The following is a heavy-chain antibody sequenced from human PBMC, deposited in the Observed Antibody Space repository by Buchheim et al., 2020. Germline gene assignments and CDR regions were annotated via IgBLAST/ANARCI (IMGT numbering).Heavy chain of an antibody. CDR2: IYYSGST. D-gene: IGHD4-17*01. Sequence: QVQLQESGPGLVKPSQTLSLTCTVSGGSISSGGYYWSWIRQHPGKGLAWIGYIYYSGSTYYNPSLKGRVTISVVTSTNQLSLKLSSVTAADTAVYYCARFTEDYGIPWFDPWGQGTL. V-gene: IGHV4-31*03. CDR1: GGSISSGGYY. J-gene: IGHJ5*02. CDR3: ARFTEDYGIPWFDP.